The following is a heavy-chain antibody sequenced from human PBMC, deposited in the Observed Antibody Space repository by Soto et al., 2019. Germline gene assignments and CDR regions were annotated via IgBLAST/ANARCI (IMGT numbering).Heavy chain of an antibody. D-gene: IGHD5-18*01. J-gene: IGHJ6*02. Sequence: QITLKESGPTLVKPTQTLTLTCTCSGFSLTTTGVGVGWIRQPPGKALEWLALIYWDDEKRYSPSLNSRLTITKDNSKNQVVLTMTNMDPVDTATYYCAYRLDRYGTSHYYGMDVWGQGTTVTVSS. V-gene: IGHV2-5*02. CDR3: AYRLDRYGTSHYYGMDV. CDR2: IYWDDEK. CDR1: GFSLTTTGVG.